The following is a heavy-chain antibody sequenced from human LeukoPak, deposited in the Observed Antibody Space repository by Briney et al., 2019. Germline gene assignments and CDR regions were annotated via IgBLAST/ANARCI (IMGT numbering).Heavy chain of an antibody. V-gene: IGHV4-59*01. D-gene: IGHD3-22*01. CDR2: IYYSGST. J-gene: IGHJ4*02. CDR3: ARDHYDSSGYSHFDY. CDR1: GGSISSYY. Sequence: SETLSLTCTVSGGSISSYYWSWIRQPPGKGLEWIGYIYYSGSTNYNPSLKSRVTISVDTSKNQFSLKLSSVTAADTAVHYCARDHYDSSGYSHFDYWGQETLVTVSS.